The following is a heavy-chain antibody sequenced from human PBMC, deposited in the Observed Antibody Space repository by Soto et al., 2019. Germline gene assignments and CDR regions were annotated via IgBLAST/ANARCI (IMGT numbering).Heavy chain of an antibody. CDR3: ARDYAYYDFWSGYPRVNWFDP. J-gene: IGHJ5*02. Sequence: QVQLVQSGAEVKKPGASVKVSCKASGYTFTRYDINWVQQATGQGLEWMGWMNPNSGNTGYAQKFQGRVTMTRNTSISTAYMELSSLRSEDTAVYYCARDYAYYDFWSGYPRVNWFDPWGQGTLVTVSS. V-gene: IGHV1-8*01. D-gene: IGHD3-3*01. CDR1: GYTFTRYD. CDR2: MNPNSGNT.